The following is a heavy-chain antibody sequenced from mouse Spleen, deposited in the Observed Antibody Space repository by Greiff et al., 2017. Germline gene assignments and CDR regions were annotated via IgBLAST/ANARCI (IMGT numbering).Heavy chain of an antibody. V-gene: IGHV1-7*01. D-gene: IGHD4-1*02. CDR1: GYTFTSYW. CDR3: ATLNWDGFAY. CDR2: INPSSGYT. J-gene: IGHJ3*01. Sequence: QVHVKQSGAELAKPGASVKLSCKASGYTFTSYWMHWVKQRPGQGLEWIGYINPSSGYTKYNQKFKDKATLTADKSSSTAYMQLSSLTSEDSAVYYCATLNWDGFAYWGQGTLVTVSA.